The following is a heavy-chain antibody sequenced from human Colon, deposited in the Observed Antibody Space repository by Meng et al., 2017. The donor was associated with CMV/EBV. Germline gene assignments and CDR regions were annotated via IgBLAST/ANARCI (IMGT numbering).Heavy chain of an antibody. CDR2: IRHDAGNEQ. J-gene: IGHJ6*02. Sequence: GGSLRLSCVGSGFTFNNYWMTWVRQAPGKGLEWVANIRHDAGNEQYYLESVKGRFTISRDNARNSVHLQMNSLRADDTAVYFCARDQLARGVKPAGGFDVWGQGTTVTVSS. V-gene: IGHV3-7*01. D-gene: IGHD3-10*01. CDR3: ARDQLARGVKPAGGFDV. CDR1: GFTFNNYW.